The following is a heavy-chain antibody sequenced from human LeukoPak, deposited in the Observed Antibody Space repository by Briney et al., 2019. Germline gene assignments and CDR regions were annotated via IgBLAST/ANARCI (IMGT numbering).Heavy chain of an antibody. Sequence: ASVKVSCKASGYTFTSYYMHWVRQAPGQGLEWMGIINPSGGSTSYAQKFQGRVTITADKSTSTAYMELSSLRSEDTALYYCARIFYGDYPNWYFDLWGRGTLVTVSS. V-gene: IGHV1-46*01. CDR3: ARIFYGDYPNWYFDL. D-gene: IGHD4-17*01. J-gene: IGHJ2*01. CDR2: INPSGGST. CDR1: GYTFTSYY.